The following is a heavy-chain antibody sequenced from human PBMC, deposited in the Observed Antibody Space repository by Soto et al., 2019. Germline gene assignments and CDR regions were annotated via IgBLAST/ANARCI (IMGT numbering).Heavy chain of an antibody. CDR2: IYYSGST. J-gene: IGHJ6*02. Sequence: QVQLQESGPGLVKPSETLSLTCTVSGGSVSSGSYYWSWIRQPPGKGLEWIGYIYYSGSTNYNPSLKRRVTSAVDTSQNQFSLKLSSVTAADPAVYYCARAPYCDYVQDYYYGMDVWGQGTTVTVSS. CDR3: ARAPYCDYVQDYYYGMDV. D-gene: IGHD4-17*01. V-gene: IGHV4-61*01. CDR1: GGSVSSGSYY.